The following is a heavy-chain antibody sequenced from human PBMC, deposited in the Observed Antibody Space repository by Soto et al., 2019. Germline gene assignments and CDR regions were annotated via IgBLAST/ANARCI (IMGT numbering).Heavy chain of an antibody. V-gene: IGHV3-23*01. D-gene: IGHD6-6*01. CDR3: AKRSSSSTFDY. CDR2: ISGSDDST. Sequence: EVQLLESGGGLVQPGESLRLSCAASGFTFSSYAMSWVRQAPGKGLAWVSVISGSDDSTYYADSVKGRFTISRDNSKNTRYLQMNSLRAEDTAVYYCAKRSSSSTFDYWGQGTLVTVSS. CDR1: GFTFSSYA. J-gene: IGHJ4*02.